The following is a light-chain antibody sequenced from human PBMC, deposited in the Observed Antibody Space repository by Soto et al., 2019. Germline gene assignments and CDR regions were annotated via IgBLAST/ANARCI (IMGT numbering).Light chain of an antibody. Sequence: QSALTQPASVSGSPGQSITIFCTGTSSDVGNYNLVSWYQHHPGEAPQLIIYEGDKRPSGVSHRFSTSKSDNTASLTISELQAEDEADYYCCSYAGSSTSYVFGSGTKLTVL. CDR1: SSDVGNYNL. J-gene: IGLJ1*01. CDR3: CSYAGSSTSYV. CDR2: EGD. V-gene: IGLV2-23*01.